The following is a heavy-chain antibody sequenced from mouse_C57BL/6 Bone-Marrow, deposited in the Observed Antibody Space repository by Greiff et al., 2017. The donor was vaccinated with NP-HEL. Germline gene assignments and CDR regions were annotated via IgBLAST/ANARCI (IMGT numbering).Heavy chain of an antibody. J-gene: IGHJ1*03. CDR1: GFTFSNYW. Sequence: EVHLVESGGGLVQPGGSMKLSCVASGFTFSNYWMNWVRQSPEKGLEWVAQIRLKSDNYATHYAESVKGRFTISRDDSKSSVYLQMNNLRAEDTGIYYCTVPYDYEDWYFDVWGTGTTVTVSS. CDR3: TVPYDYEDWYFDV. D-gene: IGHD2-4*01. V-gene: IGHV6-3*01. CDR2: IRLKSDNYAT.